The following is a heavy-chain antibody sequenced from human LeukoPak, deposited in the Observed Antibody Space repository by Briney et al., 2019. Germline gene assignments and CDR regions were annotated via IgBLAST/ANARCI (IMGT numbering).Heavy chain of an antibody. Sequence: GGSLRLSCAASGFTFSSYWMHWVRQAPGKGLVWVSRINTDGSSTNYADSVKGRFTISRDNAKNTLYLQMNSLRAEDSAVYYCARFRFAPFDFWGQGTLVTVSS. CDR2: INTDGSST. CDR1: GFTFSSYW. D-gene: IGHD2-21*01. J-gene: IGHJ4*02. V-gene: IGHV3-74*01. CDR3: ARFRFAPFDF.